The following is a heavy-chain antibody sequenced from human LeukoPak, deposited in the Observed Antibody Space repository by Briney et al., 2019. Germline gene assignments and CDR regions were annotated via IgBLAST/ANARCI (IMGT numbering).Heavy chain of an antibody. V-gene: IGHV4-59*08. CDR1: GGSISSYY. J-gene: IGHJ6*03. CDR3: ARGHYCSGGSCYATLLLRYYYYMDV. Sequence: PSETLSLTCTVSGGSISSYYWSWIRQPPGKGLEWIGYIYYSGSTNYNPSLKSRVTISVDTSKNQFSLKLSSVTAADTAVYYCARGHYCSGGSCYATLLLRYYYYMDVWGKGTTVTVSS. D-gene: IGHD2-15*01. CDR2: IYYSGST.